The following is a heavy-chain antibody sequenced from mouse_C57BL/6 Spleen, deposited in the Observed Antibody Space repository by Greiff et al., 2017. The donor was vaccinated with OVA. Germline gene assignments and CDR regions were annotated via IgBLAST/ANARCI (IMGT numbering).Heavy chain of an antibody. Sequence: DVHLVESGGGLVKPGGSLKLSCAASGFTFSSYAMSWVRQTPEKRLEWVATISDGGSYTYYHDNVKGRFTISRDKAKNNLCLQMSHLKSEDTAIYYCARAPSYYDCGPYAMDYWGQGTSVTVSS. CDR1: GFTFSSYA. V-gene: IGHV5-4*01. CDR3: ARAPSYYDCGPYAMDY. CDR2: ISDGGSYT. D-gene: IGHD2-12*01. J-gene: IGHJ4*01.